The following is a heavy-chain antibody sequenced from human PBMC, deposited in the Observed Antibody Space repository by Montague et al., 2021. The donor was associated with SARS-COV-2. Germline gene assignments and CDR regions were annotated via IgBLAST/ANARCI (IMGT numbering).Heavy chain of an antibody. V-gene: IGHV4-39*01. Sequence: SETLSLTCTVSGGSISSSSYYWGWIRQPPGKGLEWIGSVHYSGRPYYNPSLKSRVTIYVDTSKNQLSLKLSSVTAADTAVYYCTRHVHMTWPEPSPGFDHWGQGTLVTVSS. CDR3: TRHVHMTWPEPSPGFDH. D-gene: IGHD1-1*01. J-gene: IGHJ4*02. CDR1: GGSISSSSYY. CDR2: VHYSGRP.